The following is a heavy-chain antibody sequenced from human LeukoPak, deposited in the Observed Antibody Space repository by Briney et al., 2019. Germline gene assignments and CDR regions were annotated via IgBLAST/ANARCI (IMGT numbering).Heavy chain of an antibody. CDR3: AKDIDSSSSGVDY. J-gene: IGHJ4*02. Sequence: PGGSLRLSCAASGFTFDDYAMHWVRQAPGKGLEWVSGISWNSGSIGYADSVKGRFTISRDNAKNSLYLQMNSLRAEDMALYYCAKDIDSSSSGVDYWGQGTLVTVSS. D-gene: IGHD6-6*01. CDR1: GFTFDDYA. CDR2: ISWNSGSI. V-gene: IGHV3-9*03.